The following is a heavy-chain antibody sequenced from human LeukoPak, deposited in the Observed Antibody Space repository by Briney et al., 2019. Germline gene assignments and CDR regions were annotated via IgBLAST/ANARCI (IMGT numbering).Heavy chain of an antibody. CDR2: VHHTGKT. CDR1: NYSISNSLY. V-gene: IGHV4-38-2*02. CDR3: ARGRLDGSYYFDY. D-gene: IGHD2-15*01. Sequence: PSEPLSLTCSGSNYSISNSLYWGWLRQPPGKGLEWIGSVHHTGKTYYNPSLNSRVTISVDTSQIQFSLKLASVTAADTALYYCARGRLDGSYYFDYWGQGALVTVSS. J-gene: IGHJ4*02.